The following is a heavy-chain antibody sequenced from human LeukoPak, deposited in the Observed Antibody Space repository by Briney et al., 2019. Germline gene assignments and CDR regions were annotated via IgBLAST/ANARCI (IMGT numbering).Heavy chain of an antibody. D-gene: IGHD3-22*01. J-gene: IGHJ4*02. V-gene: IGHV3-30*04. CDR3: ADGSGYYGLDY. CDR2: ISYDGSNK. CDR1: GFTFSSYA. Sequence: GGSLRLSCAASGFTFSSYAMHWVRQAPGKGLEWVAVISYDGSNKYYADSVKGRFTIPRDNSKNTLYLQMNSLRAEDTAVYYCADGSGYYGLDYWGQGTLVTVSS.